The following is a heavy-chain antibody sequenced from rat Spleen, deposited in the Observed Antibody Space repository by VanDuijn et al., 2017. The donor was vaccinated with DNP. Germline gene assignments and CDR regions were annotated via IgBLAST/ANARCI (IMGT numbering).Heavy chain of an antibody. V-gene: IGHV5-29*01. CDR3: ASRPPPTRGPFDY. D-gene: IGHD1-4*01. J-gene: IGHJ2*01. Sequence: EVQLVESDGGLVQPGRSLKLSCAASGFTFSDYYMAWVRQAPTKGLEWVATISFDGGVTYYRDSVKGRFTVSRDNAQSTLYLQMDSLRSEDTASYYCASRPPPTRGPFDYWGQGVAVTVSS. CDR2: ISFDGGVT. CDR1: GFTFSDYY.